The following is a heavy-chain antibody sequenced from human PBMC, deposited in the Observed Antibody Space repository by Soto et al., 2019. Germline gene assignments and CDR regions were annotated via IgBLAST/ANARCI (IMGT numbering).Heavy chain of an antibody. D-gene: IGHD3-3*01. CDR1: GGSISSNY. V-gene: IGHV4-59*01. CDR3: ARGLTIFGVVTHLYYGMDV. J-gene: IGHJ6*02. Sequence: PSETLSLTCTVSGGSISSNYWSWIRQPPGKGLEWIGYIYYSGSTNYNPSLKSRVTISVDTSKDHFSLKLSSVTAADTAVYYCARGLTIFGVVTHLYYGMDVWGQGTTVTVSS. CDR2: IYYSGST.